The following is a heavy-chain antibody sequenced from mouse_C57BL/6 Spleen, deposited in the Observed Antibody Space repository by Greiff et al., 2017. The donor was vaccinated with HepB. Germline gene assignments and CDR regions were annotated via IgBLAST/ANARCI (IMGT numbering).Heavy chain of an antibody. CDR2: IRLKSDNYAT. V-gene: IGHV6-3*01. Sequence: EVKVVESGGGLVQPGGSMKLSCVASGFTFSNYWMNWVRQSPEKGLEWVAQIRLKSDNYATHYAESVKGRFTISRDDSKSSVYLQMNNLRAEDTGIYYCTRIYDGYYFDYWGQGTTPTVSS. J-gene: IGHJ2*01. CDR3: TRIYDGYYFDY. CDR1: GFTFSNYW. D-gene: IGHD2-3*01.